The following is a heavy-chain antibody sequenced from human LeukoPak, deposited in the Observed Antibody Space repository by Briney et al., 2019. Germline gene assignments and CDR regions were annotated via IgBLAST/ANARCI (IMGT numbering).Heavy chain of an antibody. Sequence: GGSLRLSCAASGFTFSSYWMSWVRQAPGKGLEWVANIKQDGSEKYYVDSVKGRFTISRDNAKNSLYLQMNSLRAEDTAVYYCAREYCSSTSCYFNYYYGMDVWGQGTTVTVSS. J-gene: IGHJ6*02. CDR3: AREYCSSTSCYFNYYYGMDV. V-gene: IGHV3-7*01. CDR1: GFTFSSYW. D-gene: IGHD2-2*01. CDR2: IKQDGSEK.